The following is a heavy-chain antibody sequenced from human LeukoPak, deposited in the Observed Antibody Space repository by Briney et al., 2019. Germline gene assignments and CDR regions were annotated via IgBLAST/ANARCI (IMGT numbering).Heavy chain of an antibody. Sequence: GGSLRLSCASSGFTFSFYWMHWVRQAPGKGLVWVSRINNDGRSTSYAGSVKGRFTISRDNAKNTLYLQMKSLRAEDTAVYYCARDNEYCTGGTCRLDYWGQGALVTVSS. V-gene: IGHV3-74*01. CDR3: ARDNEYCTGGTCRLDY. CDR2: INNDGRST. D-gene: IGHD2-15*01. J-gene: IGHJ4*02. CDR1: GFTFSFYW.